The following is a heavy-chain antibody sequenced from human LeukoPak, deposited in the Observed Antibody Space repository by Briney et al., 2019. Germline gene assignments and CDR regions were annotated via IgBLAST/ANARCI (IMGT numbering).Heavy chain of an antibody. D-gene: IGHD4-23*01. CDR3: ALRTVGTFYYDYYMYV. J-gene: IGHJ6*03. CDR2: IIPILGIA. V-gene: IGHV1-69*02. Sequence: SVKVSCKASGGTFSSYTISWVRQAPGQGLEWMGRIIPILGIANYAQQLQDRVTITTDKPTSTAYMELTSLRSEDTAVYYCALRTVGTFYYDYYMYVWGKGTTVTVSS. CDR1: GGTFSSYT.